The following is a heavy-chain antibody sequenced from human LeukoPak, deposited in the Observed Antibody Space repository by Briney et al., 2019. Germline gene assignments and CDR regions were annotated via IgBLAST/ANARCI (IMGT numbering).Heavy chain of an antibody. CDR2: IYYSGST. J-gene: IGHJ3*02. V-gene: IGHV4-39*07. D-gene: IGHD6-19*01. Sequence: SETLSLTCTVSGGSISSSSYYWGWIRQPPGKGLEWIGSIYYSGSTYYNPSLKSRVTISVDTSKNQFSLKLSSVTAADTAVYYCARALYSSGWSDAFDIWGQGTMVTVSS. CDR1: GGSISSSSYY. CDR3: ARALYSSGWSDAFDI.